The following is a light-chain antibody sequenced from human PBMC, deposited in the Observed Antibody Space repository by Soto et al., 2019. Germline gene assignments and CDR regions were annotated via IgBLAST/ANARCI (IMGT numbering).Light chain of an antibody. J-gene: IGKJ1*01. Sequence: DIQMTQSPSTLSAAVGDRVTITCRASHSVDRWLAWYQQKPGQAPKVLIYKASTLESGVPSRFSGRGSGSGYTLTISSLQPEDFATYYCQQYKTYSWTFGQGTKVEVK. CDR1: HSVDRW. CDR3: QQYKTYSWT. CDR2: KAS. V-gene: IGKV1-5*03.